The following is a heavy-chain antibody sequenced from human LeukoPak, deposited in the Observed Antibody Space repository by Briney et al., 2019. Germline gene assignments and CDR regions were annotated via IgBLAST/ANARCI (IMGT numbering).Heavy chain of an antibody. Sequence: GSLRLSCAGSGFTFSNAWMNWVRQPPGQGLEWIGEISLTGLTHYNPSLESRVTVSLDKSKNQLSLNLTSVTAADTAVYYCSRENGAFSPFGYWGQGTLVTVLS. J-gene: IGHJ4*02. CDR1: GFTFSNAW. CDR2: ISLTGLT. V-gene: IGHV4-4*02. CDR3: SRENGAFSPFGY. D-gene: IGHD2-8*01.